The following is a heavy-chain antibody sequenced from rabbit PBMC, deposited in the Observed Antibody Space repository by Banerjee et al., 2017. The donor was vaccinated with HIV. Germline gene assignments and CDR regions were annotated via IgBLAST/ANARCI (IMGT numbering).Heavy chain of an antibody. CDR1: GFSFNNKYV. J-gene: IGHJ4*01. D-gene: IGHD4-1*01. Sequence: QEQLEESGGDLVKPEGSLTLTCTASGFSFNNKYVMCWVRQAPGKGLEWIGCIYAGSRGGTWYASWAKGRFTISKASWTTVTLQMTSLTAADTASYFCARDLAGVIGWNFNWWGPGTLVTVS. CDR3: ARDLAGVIGWNFNW. CDR2: IYAGSRGGT. V-gene: IGHV1S45*01.